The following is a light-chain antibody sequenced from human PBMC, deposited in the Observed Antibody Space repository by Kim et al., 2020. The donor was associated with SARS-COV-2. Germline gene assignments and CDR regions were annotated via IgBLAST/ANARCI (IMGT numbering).Light chain of an antibody. Sequence: AAVGDRVTITCRASQSISRYLNWYQQKPGKVPKVLIYTASSLQSGVPSRFSGSGSGTDFTLTISSLQPEDFATYYCQQSYSTPITFGKGTRLEIK. V-gene: IGKV1-39*01. CDR2: TAS. CDR1: QSISRY. J-gene: IGKJ5*01. CDR3: QQSYSTPIT.